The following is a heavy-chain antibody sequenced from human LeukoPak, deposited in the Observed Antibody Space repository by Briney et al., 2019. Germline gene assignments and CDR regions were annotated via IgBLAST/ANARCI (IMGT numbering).Heavy chain of an antibody. CDR1: GYTFTSYD. CDR3: ARDYYDILTGSVSDY. J-gene: IGHJ4*02. Sequence: ASVKVSCKASGYTFTSYDINWVRQATGQGLEWMGWINPNSGNTGYAQKFQGRVTMTRNTSISTAYMELSSLRSEDTAVYYCARDYYDILTGSVSDYWGQGTLVTVSS. CDR2: INPNSGNT. D-gene: IGHD3-9*01. V-gene: IGHV1-8*01.